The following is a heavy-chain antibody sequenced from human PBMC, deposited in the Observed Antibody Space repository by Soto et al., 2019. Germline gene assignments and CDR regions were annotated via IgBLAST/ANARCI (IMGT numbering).Heavy chain of an antibody. Sequence: EVQLVESGGGLVQPGGSLRLSCAASGFTFSTYSMNWLRHAPGKGLEWVSYISSSSSTIYYPDSVKGRFTISRDNAKNSLYLQMDSLRVVDTAVYYCARGQCSGGSCYSHFDYWGQGTLVTVSS. CDR3: ARGQCSGGSCYSHFDY. CDR1: GFTFSTYS. CDR2: ISSSSSTI. V-gene: IGHV3-48*01. D-gene: IGHD2-15*01. J-gene: IGHJ4*02.